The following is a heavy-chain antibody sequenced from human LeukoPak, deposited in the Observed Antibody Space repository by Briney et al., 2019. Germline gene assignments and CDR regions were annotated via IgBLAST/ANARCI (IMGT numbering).Heavy chain of an antibody. CDR1: GFTFSSYA. Sequence: GGSLRLSCAASGFTFSSYAMTWVRQAPGKGLDWVSAISGSGGSTYYADSVEGRFTISRDNSKNTLYLQMNSLRAEDTDVYYCATYCSSTSCYYFDYWGQGTLVTVSS. J-gene: IGHJ4*02. CDR3: ATYCSSTSCYYFDY. D-gene: IGHD2-2*01. CDR2: ISGSGGST. V-gene: IGHV3-23*01.